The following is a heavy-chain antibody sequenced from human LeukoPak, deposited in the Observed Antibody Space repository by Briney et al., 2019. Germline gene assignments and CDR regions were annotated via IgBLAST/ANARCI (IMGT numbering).Heavy chain of an antibody. J-gene: IGHJ4*02. V-gene: IGHV3-23*01. Sequence: GGSPRLSCAASGLTFSSCAMNWVRQAPGKGLEWLLHITTTGDTTYCADSVKGRFTISRDDSKNTLYLQMNSLRAEDTAVYYCARGFSYGFLKWGQGTPVTVSS. CDR2: ITTTGDTT. D-gene: IGHD5-18*01. CDR3: ARGFSYGFLK. CDR1: GLTFSSCA.